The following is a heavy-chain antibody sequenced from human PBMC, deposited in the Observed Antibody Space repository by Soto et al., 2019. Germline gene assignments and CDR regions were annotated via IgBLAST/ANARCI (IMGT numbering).Heavy chain of an antibody. CDR2: IYHSGST. V-gene: IGHV4-31*03. CDR1: GGSVSSGGYY. J-gene: IGHJ4*02. D-gene: IGHD3-16*01. CDR3: AKDTGGGVTDY. Sequence: LSLTCTVSGGSVSSGGYYWSWIRQHPGKGLEWIGYIYHSGSTYYNPSLKSRVTMSVDTSKNQFSLKLSSVTSADTAVYYCAKDTGGGVTDYWGQGTLVTVSS.